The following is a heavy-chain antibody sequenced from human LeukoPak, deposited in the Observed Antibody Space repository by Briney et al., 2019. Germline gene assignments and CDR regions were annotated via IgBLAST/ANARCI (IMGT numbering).Heavy chain of an antibody. CDR1: GYTFTDDY. J-gene: IGHJ4*02. D-gene: IGHD3-9*01. CDR3: ARSPDILTGENFDY. V-gene: IGHV1-2*02. CDR2: INPNSGVT. Sequence: PGASVTVSCKASGYTFTDDYVHWVRQAPGQGLEWMGWINPNSGVTNYAQKFQGRVTMTRDMSISTAYMELSRLRSDDTAVYYCARSPDILTGENFDYWGQGTLVTVSS.